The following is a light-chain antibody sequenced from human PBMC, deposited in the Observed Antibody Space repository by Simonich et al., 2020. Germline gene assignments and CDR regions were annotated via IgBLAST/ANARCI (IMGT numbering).Light chain of an antibody. Sequence: QSVLTQPPSVSGAPGQRVTISCTGSSSNIGAGYDVHWYQQLPGTAPKLLIYGNSNRPSGVPDRFSGSKSGTSASRAITGLQAEDEADYYCAAWDDSLSGWVFGGGTKLTVL. CDR2: GNS. CDR1: SSNIGAGYD. V-gene: IGLV1-40*01. J-gene: IGLJ3*02. CDR3: AAWDDSLSGWV.